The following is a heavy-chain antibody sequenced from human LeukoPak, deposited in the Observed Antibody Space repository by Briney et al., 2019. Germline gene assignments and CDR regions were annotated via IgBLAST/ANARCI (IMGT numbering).Heavy chain of an antibody. Sequence: GGSLRLSCAASGFTFSSYAMSWVRQAPGEGLEWVSAISGSGGSTYYADSVKGRFTISRDNSKNTLYLQMNSLRAEDTAVYYCAKSRAQAVRAFDYWGQGTLVTVSS. V-gene: IGHV3-23*01. CDR3: AKSRAQAVRAFDY. D-gene: IGHD3-10*01. CDR1: GFTFSSYA. CDR2: ISGSGGST. J-gene: IGHJ4*02.